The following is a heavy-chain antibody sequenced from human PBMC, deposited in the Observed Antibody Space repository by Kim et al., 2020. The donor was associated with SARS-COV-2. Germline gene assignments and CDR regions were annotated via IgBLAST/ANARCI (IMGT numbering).Heavy chain of an antibody. CDR1: GYTFTSYA. CDR3: ARDRGQWLARDYYYGMDV. V-gene: IGHV1-3*01. D-gene: IGHD6-19*01. J-gene: IGHJ6*02. Sequence: ASVKVSCKASGYTFTSYAMHWVRQAPGQRLEWMGWINAGNGNTKYSQKFQGRVTITRDTSASTAYMELSSLRSEDTAVYYCARDRGQWLARDYYYGMDVWGQGTTVTVSS. CDR2: INAGNGNT.